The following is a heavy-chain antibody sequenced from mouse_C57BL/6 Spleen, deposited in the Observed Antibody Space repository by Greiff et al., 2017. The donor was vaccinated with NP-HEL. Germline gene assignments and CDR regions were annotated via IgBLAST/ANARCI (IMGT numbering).Heavy chain of an antibody. CDR3: AALTTVVADDY. CDR1: GYTFTSYW. Sequence: VQLQQPGAELVRPGSSVKLSCKASGYTFTSYWMDWVKQRPGQGLEWIGNIYPSDSETHYNQKFKDKATLTVDKSSSTAYMQLSSLTSEDSAVYYCAALTTVVADDYWGQGTTLTVSS. CDR2: IYPSDSET. V-gene: IGHV1-61*01. J-gene: IGHJ2*01. D-gene: IGHD1-1*01.